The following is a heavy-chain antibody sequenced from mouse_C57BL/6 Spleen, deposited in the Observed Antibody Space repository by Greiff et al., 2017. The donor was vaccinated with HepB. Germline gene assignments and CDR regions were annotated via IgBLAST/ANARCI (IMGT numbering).Heavy chain of an antibody. J-gene: IGHJ2*01. Sequence: EVQGVESGGGLVQPGGSLKLSCAASGFTFSDYYMYWVRQTPEKRLEWVAYISNGGGSTYYPDTVKGRFTISRDNAKNTLYLQMSRLKSEDTAMYYCARQNPTLYYFDYWGQGTTLTVSS. CDR3: ARQNPTLYYFDY. CDR2: ISNGGGST. V-gene: IGHV5-12*01. CDR1: GFTFSDYY.